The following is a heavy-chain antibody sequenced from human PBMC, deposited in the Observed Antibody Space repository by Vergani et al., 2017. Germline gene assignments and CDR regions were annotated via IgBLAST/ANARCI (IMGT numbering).Heavy chain of an antibody. CDR3: ARIQGGTSWPWDYYGMDV. D-gene: IGHD2-2*01. CDR1: GFSLSTSGMC. J-gene: IGHJ6*02. V-gene: IGHV2-70*15. CDR2: IDWDDDK. Sequence: QVTLRESGPALVKPTQTLTLTCTFSGFSLSTSGMCVSWIRQPPGKALEWLARIDWDDDKYYSTSLKTRLTISKDTSKNQVVLTMTNMDPVDTATYYCARIQGGTSWPWDYYGMDVWGQGTTVTVSS.